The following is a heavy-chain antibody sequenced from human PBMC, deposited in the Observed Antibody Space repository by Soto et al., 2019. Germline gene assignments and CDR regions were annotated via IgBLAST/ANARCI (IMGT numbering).Heavy chain of an antibody. Sequence: SETLSLTCTVSGGSVSSGSYYWSWIRQPPGKGLEWIGEINHSGSTNYNPSLKSRVTISVDTSKNQFSLKLSSVTAADTAVYYCAGQNYYDFWSAYYYYGMDVWGQGTTVTVSS. CDR1: GGSVSSGSYY. D-gene: IGHD3-3*01. J-gene: IGHJ6*02. CDR3: AGQNYYDFWSAYYYYGMDV. CDR2: INHSGST. V-gene: IGHV4-61*01.